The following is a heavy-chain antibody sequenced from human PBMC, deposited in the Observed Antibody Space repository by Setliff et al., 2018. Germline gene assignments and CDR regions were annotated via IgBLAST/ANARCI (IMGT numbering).Heavy chain of an antibody. CDR3: ARTGTYRYFDS. J-gene: IGHJ4*02. V-gene: IGHV4-39*01. CDR2: IYYSGNN. CDR1: GGSINSSTYNSRSYY. Sequence: SETLSLTCTVSGGSINSSTYNSRSYYWGWIRQPPGKGLEWIGRIYYSGNNYYNASLKSRLTISVDTSKNQFSLKRRSVTAADTAVYYCARTGTYRYFDSWGQGTMVTVSS. D-gene: IGHD1-1*01.